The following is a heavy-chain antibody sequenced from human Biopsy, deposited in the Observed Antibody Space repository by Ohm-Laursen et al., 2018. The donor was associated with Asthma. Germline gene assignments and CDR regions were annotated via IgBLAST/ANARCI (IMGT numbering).Heavy chain of an antibody. Sequence: ASVKISCKTSGYTFNSAGITWVRQAPGQGLEWMGWISVYNGNTKVAQKLQDRVTMITDTSTSTAYMELRSLRSGDTAVYFCARAVDYSHYYGIDVWGQGTTVTVS. CDR3: ARAVDYSHYYGIDV. D-gene: IGHD3-10*01. CDR1: GYTFNSAG. J-gene: IGHJ6*02. CDR2: ISVYNGNT. V-gene: IGHV1-18*01.